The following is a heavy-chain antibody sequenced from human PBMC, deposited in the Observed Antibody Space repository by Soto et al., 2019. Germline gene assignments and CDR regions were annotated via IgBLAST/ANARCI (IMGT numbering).Heavy chain of an antibody. V-gene: IGHV3-30-3*01. D-gene: IGHD2-21*02. CDR2: ISYDGRET. CDR3: ATDPLAVTGSFIDS. J-gene: IGHJ5*01. Sequence: GGSLRLACAASGFTFSAYAFHWVRQAPGKGLAWLSVISYDGRETHYADSVEGRFIISRDSSKKTAYLQMNSLRGDDTAVYFSATDPLAVTGSFIDSWGDGTLVTVSS. CDR1: GFTFSAYA.